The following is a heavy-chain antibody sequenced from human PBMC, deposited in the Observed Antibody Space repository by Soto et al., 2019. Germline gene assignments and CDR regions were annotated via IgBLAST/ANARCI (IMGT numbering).Heavy chain of an antibody. V-gene: IGHV4-59*01. CDR2: NYYSGNT. CDR1: GGSISSYY. CDR3: ARSRPSYYDILTCETQIYGMDV. J-gene: IGHJ6*02. D-gene: IGHD3-9*01. Sequence: PSETLSLTCTVSGGSISSYYWSWIRQPPGKGLEWIGYNYYSGNTNYNPSLKSRVTISVDTSKNQFSLKLSSVTAADTAVYYCARSRPSYYDILTCETQIYGMDVWGQGTTVTFSS.